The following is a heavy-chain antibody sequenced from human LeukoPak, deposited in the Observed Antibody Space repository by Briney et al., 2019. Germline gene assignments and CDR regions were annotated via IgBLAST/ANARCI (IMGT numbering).Heavy chain of an antibody. CDR1: GFTVSSNY. D-gene: IGHD2-15*01. J-gene: IGHJ6*03. Sequence: GGSLRLSCAASGFTVSSNYMSWVRQAPGKGLEWVSVIYSGGSTYYADSVKGRFTISRDKSKNTLYLQMNSLRAEDTAVYYCARAGRKSRGVDIVRKKETGYYYYMDVWGKGTTVTVSS. CDR2: IYSGGST. CDR3: ARAGRKSRGVDIVRKKETGYYYYMDV. V-gene: IGHV3-53*01.